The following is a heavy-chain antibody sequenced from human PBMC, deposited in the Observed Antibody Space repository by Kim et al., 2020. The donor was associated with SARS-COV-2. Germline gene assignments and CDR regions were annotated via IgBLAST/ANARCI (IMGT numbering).Heavy chain of an antibody. J-gene: IGHJ4*02. V-gene: IGHV4-39*01. CDR2: IYYSGST. CDR1: GGSISSSSYY. CDR3: ATPFIAAAGTRDY. Sequence: SETLSLTCTVSGGSISSSSYYWGWIRQPPGKGLEWIGSIYYSGSTYYNPSLKSRVTISVDTSKNQFSLKLSSVTAADTAVYYCATPFIAAAGTRDYWGQGTLVTVSS. D-gene: IGHD6-13*01.